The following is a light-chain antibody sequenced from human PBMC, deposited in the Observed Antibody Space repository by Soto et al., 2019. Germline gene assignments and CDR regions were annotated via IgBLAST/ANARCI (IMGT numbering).Light chain of an antibody. CDR2: KAS. J-gene: IGKJ1*01. CDR3: QQYNSYSSEA. Sequence: DIQMTQSPSTLSASVGDRVTITCRASQSISSWLAWYQQKPGKAPKLLIYKASSLESGVPSRFSGSGSGTEFTLTISSLQPDDFATYYCQQYNSYSSEAFGQGTEVEIK. V-gene: IGKV1-5*03. CDR1: QSISSW.